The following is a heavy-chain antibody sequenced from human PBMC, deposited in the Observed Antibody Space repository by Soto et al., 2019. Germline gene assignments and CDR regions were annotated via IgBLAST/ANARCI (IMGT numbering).Heavy chain of an antibody. CDR2: IIPIFGTA. CDR1: GGTLISYA. V-gene: IGHV1-69*13. J-gene: IGHJ4*02. Sequence: GASVNVSCKACGGTLISYAISWVRQAPGQGLEWMGGIIPIFGTANYAQKFQGRVTITADESTSTAYMELSSLRSEDTAVYYCASGSSGATSFDYWGQGTLVTVSS. D-gene: IGHD6-19*01. CDR3: ASGSSGATSFDY.